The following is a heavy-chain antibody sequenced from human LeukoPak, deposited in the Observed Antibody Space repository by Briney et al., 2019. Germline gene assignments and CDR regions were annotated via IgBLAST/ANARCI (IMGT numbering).Heavy chain of an antibody. J-gene: IGHJ5*02. CDR3: AIVGATIGWFDP. CDR2: INPNSGGT. D-gene: IGHD1-26*01. CDR1: GYTFTGYY. V-gene: IGHV1-2*06. Sequence: ASVKVSCKVSGYTFTGYYMHWVRQAPGQGLEWMGRINPNSGGTNYAQKFQGRVTMTRDTSISTANMELRRLRSDDTAVYYCAIVGATIGWFDPWGQGTLVTVSS.